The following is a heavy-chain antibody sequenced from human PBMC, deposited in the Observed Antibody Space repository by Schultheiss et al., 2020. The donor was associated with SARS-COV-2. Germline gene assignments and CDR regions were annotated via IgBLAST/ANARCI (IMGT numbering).Heavy chain of an antibody. CDR1: GFTFSSYS. V-gene: IGHV3-21*01. CDR2: ISSSSSYI. Sequence: GGSLRLSCAASGFTFSSYSMNWVRQAPGKGLEWVSSISSSSSYIYYADSVKGRFTISRDNAKNSLYLQMNSLRDEDTAVYYCAKEGPGIAAADDSGYFQHWGQGTLVTVSS. D-gene: IGHD6-13*01. CDR3: AKEGPGIAAADDSGYFQH. J-gene: IGHJ1*01.